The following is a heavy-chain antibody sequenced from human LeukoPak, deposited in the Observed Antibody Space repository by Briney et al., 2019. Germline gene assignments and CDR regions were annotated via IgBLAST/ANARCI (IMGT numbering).Heavy chain of an antibody. D-gene: IGHD2-8*02. CDR3: AKSSRTGTWCDAFDN. Sequence: GGSLRLSCEASGFTFSYIAMSWVRQAPGKGLEWVSSISVIVGDAYYTDSVKGRFTLSGHSSKKTLFLQMNSQRTDDTAIYYFAKSSRTGTWCDAFDNWGQGTMVSVSS. V-gene: IGHV3-23*01. J-gene: IGHJ3*02. CDR1: GFTFSYIA. CDR2: ISVIVGDA.